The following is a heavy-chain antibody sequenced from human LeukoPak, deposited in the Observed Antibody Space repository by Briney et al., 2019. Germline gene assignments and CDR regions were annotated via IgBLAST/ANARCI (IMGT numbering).Heavy chain of an antibody. J-gene: IGHJ4*02. V-gene: IGHV3-64D*06. CDR2: ISKNGVTT. D-gene: IGHD2-21*02. Sequence: PGGSPRLSCLGSGFTFSWYGMNWVRQAPGRGLEYVSAISKNGVTTYYVDSVKGRFTISRDNSKNTLYLQMNSLRVEDTAVYFCVKDLSDRDVDYWGQGTLVTVSS. CDR3: VKDLSDRDVDY. CDR1: GFTFSWYG.